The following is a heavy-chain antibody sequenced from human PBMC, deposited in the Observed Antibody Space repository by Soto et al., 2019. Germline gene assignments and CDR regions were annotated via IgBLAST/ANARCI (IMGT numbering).Heavy chain of an antibody. V-gene: IGHV3-43*01. CDR3: AKDIRYCTNGVCYQTFDY. CDR2: ISWDGGST. CDR1: GFTFDDYT. J-gene: IGHJ4*02. D-gene: IGHD2-8*01. Sequence: GGSLRLSCAASGFTFDDYTMHWVRQAPGKGLEWVSLISWDGGSTYYADSVKGRFTISRDNSKNSLYLQMNSLRTEDTALYYCAKDIRYCTNGVCYQTFDYWGQGTLVTVSS.